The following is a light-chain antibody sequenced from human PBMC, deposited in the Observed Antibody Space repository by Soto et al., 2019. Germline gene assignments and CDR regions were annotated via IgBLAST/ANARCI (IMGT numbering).Light chain of an antibody. CDR1: SSDVGGYNY. CDR3: SPYGGSANHVV. V-gene: IGLV2-8*01. CDR2: EVS. Sequence: QSALAQPPSASGSPGLSVTISCTGTSSDVGGYNYVSWYQQHPRKAPKLMLYEVSQRPSGVPDRFSGSESGNTASLTGSGLQAEDEADYYCSPYGGSANHVVFGGGTKVTVL. J-gene: IGLJ2*01.